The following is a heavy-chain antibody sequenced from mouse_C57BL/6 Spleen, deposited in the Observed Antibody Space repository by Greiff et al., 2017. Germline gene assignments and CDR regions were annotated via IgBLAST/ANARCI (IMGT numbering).Heavy chain of an antibody. CDR1: GYTFTDYE. Sequence: VKLQESGAELVRPGASVTLSCKASGYTFTDYEMHWVKQTPVHGLEWIGAIDPETGGTAYNQKFKGKAILTADKSSSTAYMELRSLTSEDSAVYYCTRLGTTVVDYAMDYWGQGTSVTVSS. J-gene: IGHJ4*01. CDR2: IDPETGGT. D-gene: IGHD1-1*01. CDR3: TRLGTTVVDYAMDY. V-gene: IGHV1-15*01.